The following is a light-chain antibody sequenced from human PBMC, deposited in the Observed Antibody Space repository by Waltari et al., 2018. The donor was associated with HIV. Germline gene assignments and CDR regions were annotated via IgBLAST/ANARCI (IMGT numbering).Light chain of an antibody. CDR1: SSNIEINT. V-gene: IGLV1-44*01. CDR2: SNK. Sequence: QSVLTQPPSASGTPGQRVTISCSGSSSNIEINTVSWYQQFPGTAPLLLIYSNKHWPSVVPVRFAGSKSGTSAALAISGLQSEDEADYYCATWDDSLNGPVFGGGTKLTVL. CDR3: ATWDDSLNGPV. J-gene: IGLJ3*02.